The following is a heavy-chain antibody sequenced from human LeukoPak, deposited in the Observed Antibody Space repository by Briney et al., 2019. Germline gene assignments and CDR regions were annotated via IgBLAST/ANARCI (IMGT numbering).Heavy chain of an antibody. J-gene: IGHJ4*02. CDR3: ARVRTCSSTSCYRLLFDY. CDR2: INPNSGGT. CDR1: GYTFTSYG. V-gene: IGHV1-2*02. Sequence: ASVKVSCKASGYTFTSYGISWVRQAPGQGLEWMGWINPNSGGTNYAQKFQGRVTMTRDTSISTAYMELSRLRSDDTAVYYCARVRTCSSTSCYRLLFDYWGQGTLVTVSS. D-gene: IGHD2-2*01.